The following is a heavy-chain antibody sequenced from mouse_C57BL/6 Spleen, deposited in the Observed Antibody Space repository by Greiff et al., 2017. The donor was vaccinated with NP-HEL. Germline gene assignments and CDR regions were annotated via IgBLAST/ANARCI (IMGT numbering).Heavy chain of an antibody. CDR3: ARYYYGSSYWYFDV. V-gene: IGHV1-9*01. D-gene: IGHD1-1*01. CDR1: GYTFTGYW. CDR2: ILPGSGST. Sequence: QVQLQQSGAELMKPGASVKLSCKATGYTFTGYWIEWVKQRPGHGLEWIGEILPGSGSTNYNEKFKGKATFTADTSSNTAYMQLSSLTTEYSAIYYCARYYYGSSYWYFDVWGTGTTVTVSS. J-gene: IGHJ1*03.